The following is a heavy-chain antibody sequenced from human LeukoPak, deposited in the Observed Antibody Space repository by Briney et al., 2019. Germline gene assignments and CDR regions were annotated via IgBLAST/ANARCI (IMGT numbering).Heavy chain of an antibody. CDR2: INIGGTNT. CDR1: GFTFSDYY. D-gene: IGHD2-21*01. J-gene: IGHJ5*02. CDR3: AEDCAGCDL. Sequence: GGSLRLSCAASGFTFSDYYMSWIRQAPGKGLEWLSYINIGGTNTHYADSVKGRFTISRDNAKKSLYLQMNNLRAEDTAVYYCAEDCAGCDLWGRGVLVTVSS. V-gene: IGHV3-11*01.